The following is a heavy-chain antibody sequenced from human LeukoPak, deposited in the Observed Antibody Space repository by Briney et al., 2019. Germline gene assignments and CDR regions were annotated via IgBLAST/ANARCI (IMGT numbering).Heavy chain of an antibody. J-gene: IGHJ4*02. CDR1: GGSISSGGYY. V-gene: IGHV4-39*07. D-gene: IGHD1-26*01. CDR3: ARGPPIVGATIDY. Sequence: SETLSLTCTVSGGSISSGGYYWSWIRQPPGKGLEWIGEINHSGSTNYNPSLKSRVTISVDTSKNQFSLKLSSVTAADTAVYYCARGPPIVGATIDYWGQGTLVTVSS. CDR2: INHSGST.